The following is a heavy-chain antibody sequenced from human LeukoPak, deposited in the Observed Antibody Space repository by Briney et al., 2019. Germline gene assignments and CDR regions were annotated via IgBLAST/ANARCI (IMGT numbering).Heavy chain of an antibody. V-gene: IGHV1-2*02. Sequence: ASVKVSCKASGYTFTGYYMHWVRQAPGQGLEWMGWINANSGGTNYAQKFQGRVTMTTDTSTNTAYMELRSLRSDDTAVYYCARGGYYYDSSGHYSEDAFDIWGQGTMVTVSS. CDR1: GYTFTGYY. CDR2: INANSGGT. J-gene: IGHJ3*02. D-gene: IGHD3-22*01. CDR3: ARGGYYYDSSGHYSEDAFDI.